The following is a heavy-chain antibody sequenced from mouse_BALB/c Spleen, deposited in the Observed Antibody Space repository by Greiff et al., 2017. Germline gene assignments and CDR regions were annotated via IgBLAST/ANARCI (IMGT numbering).Heavy chain of an antibody. CDR2: ISSGGSYT. CDR1: GFTFSSYG. Sequence: EVMLVESGGDLVKPGGSLKLSCAASGFTFSSYGMSWVRQTPDKRLEWVATISSGGSYTYYPDSVKGRFTISRDNAKNTLYLQMSSLKSEDTAMYYCARLEGNSYAMDYWGQGTSVTVSS. D-gene: IGHD2-1*01. J-gene: IGHJ4*01. V-gene: IGHV5-6*01. CDR3: ARLEGNSYAMDY.